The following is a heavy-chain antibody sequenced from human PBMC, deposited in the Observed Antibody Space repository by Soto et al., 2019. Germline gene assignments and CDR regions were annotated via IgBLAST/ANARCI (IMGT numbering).Heavy chain of an antibody. CDR2: IGSSGDTI. J-gene: IGHJ4*02. CDR3: ASSRGYFDY. V-gene: IGHV3-48*03. D-gene: IGHD3-10*01. CDR1: GLTFSSYE. Sequence: GGSLGLCCTASGLTFSSYEMNWVRQAPGKGLEWVSYIGSSGDTIYYADSVKGRFTISRDNAKNSLYLQMSSLRAEDTAAYYCASSRGYFDYWGQGILVTVSS.